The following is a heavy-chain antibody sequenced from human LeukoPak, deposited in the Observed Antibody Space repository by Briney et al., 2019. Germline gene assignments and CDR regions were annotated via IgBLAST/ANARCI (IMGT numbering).Heavy chain of an antibody. CDR2: INPNSGGT. J-gene: IGHJ1*01. CDR3: ARRGAVPVEYLQY. D-gene: IGHD6-19*01. Sequence: GASVKVSCKASGYTFTGYYIHWVRQAPGQGLEWMGWINPNSGGTNYAQKFQGRATMTRDTCISTAYMELSRLGSDDTAVYYCARRGAVPVEYLQYWAQGTLVTVSS. V-gene: IGHV1-2*02. CDR1: GYTFTGYY.